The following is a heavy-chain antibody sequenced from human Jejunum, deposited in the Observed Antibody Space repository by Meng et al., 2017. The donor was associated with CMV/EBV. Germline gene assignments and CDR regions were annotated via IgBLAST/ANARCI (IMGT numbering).Heavy chain of an antibody. D-gene: IGHD3-3*01. V-gene: IGHV4-30-4*08. CDR3: ARGSIFVSFDS. CDR1: GGSIGSGDYY. J-gene: IGHJ4*02. Sequence: QVQLQESGPGLVKPSQTLSLTCSVSGGSIGSGDYYWSWILQPPGKGLEWIGYIHDTGSTYYNPSLKSRVDISLGTSRNHFSLTLSSVTAEDTAVYFCARGSIFVSFDSWGQGTLVTVSS. CDR2: IHDTGST.